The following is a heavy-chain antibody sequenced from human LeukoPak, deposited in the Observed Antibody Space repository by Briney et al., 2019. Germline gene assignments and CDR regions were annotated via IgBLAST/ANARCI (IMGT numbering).Heavy chain of an antibody. CDR1: GFTFSDYY. CDR2: ISGSGNTK. D-gene: IGHD2-8*01. Sequence: GGSLRLSCAASGFTFSDYYMSWIRQAPGKGLEWVSYISGSGNTKYHADSMKGRFTISRDNAKNSLYLQMNSLRAEDTAVYYCARARINGWFDPWGQGTLVTVSS. CDR3: ARARINGWFDP. V-gene: IGHV3-11*01. J-gene: IGHJ5*02.